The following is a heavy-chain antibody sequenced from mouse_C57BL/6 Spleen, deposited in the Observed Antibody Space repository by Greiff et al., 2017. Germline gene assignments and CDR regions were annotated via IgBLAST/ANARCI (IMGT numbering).Heavy chain of an antibody. CDR1: GYAFSSSW. Sequence: QVQLQQSGPELVKPGASVKISCKASGYAFSSSWMNWVKQRPGKGLEWIGRIYPGDGDTNYNGKFKGKATLTADKSSSTAYMQLSSRTSEDSAVYFCAEGDGNYGGDYWGQGTTLTVSS. J-gene: IGHJ2*01. CDR2: IYPGDGDT. CDR3: AEGDGNYGGDY. D-gene: IGHD2-1*01. V-gene: IGHV1-82*01.